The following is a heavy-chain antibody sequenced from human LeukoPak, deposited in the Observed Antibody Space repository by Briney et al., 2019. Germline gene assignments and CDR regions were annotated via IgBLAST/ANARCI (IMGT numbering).Heavy chain of an antibody. Sequence: GASVKVSCKVSGYTLTELSMHWVRQAPGKGLEWMGGFDPEDGETIYAQKFQGRVTMTEDTSTDTAYMELSSLRSEDTAVYYCATDSGIAVAGTYYYYGMDVWGQGTTVTVSS. CDR3: ATDSGIAVAGTYYYYGMDV. CDR1: GYTLTELS. D-gene: IGHD6-19*01. V-gene: IGHV1-24*01. CDR2: FDPEDGET. J-gene: IGHJ6*02.